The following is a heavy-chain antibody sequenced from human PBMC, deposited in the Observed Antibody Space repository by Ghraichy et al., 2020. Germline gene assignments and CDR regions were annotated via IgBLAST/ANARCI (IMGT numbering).Heavy chain of an antibody. V-gene: IGHV3-23*01. CDR1: GFTFTNYA. J-gene: IGHJ4*02. CDR2: ISGSGVST. Sequence: LSLTCAASGFTFTNYAVSLVRQAPGKGLEWVSAISGSGVSTYYADSVKGRFTISRDNSRNTLYLQMSSLRAEDTAVYFCAKYVSWHQLASLDCWGQGTLVTVSS. CDR3: AKYVSWHQLASLDC. D-gene: IGHD6-13*01.